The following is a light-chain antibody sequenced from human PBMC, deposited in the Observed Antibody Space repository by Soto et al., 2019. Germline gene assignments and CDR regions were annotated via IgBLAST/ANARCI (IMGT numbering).Light chain of an antibody. CDR3: SSYTSSSTYV. CDR2: DVS. CDR1: SSDVGGYNY. V-gene: IGLV2-14*01. J-gene: IGLJ1*01. Sequence: QSVLTQPASVSGSPGQSITISCTGTSSDVGGYNYVSWYQQPPGTAPKVKIYDVSNRPSGVSNRFSGSKSGNTASLTISGLQAEDEADYYCSSYTSSSTYVFGTGTKVTVL.